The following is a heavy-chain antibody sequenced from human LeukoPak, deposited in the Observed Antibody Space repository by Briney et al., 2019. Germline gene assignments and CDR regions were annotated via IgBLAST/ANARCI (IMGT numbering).Heavy chain of an antibody. V-gene: IGHV1-2*06. CDR1: GYTFTGYY. D-gene: IGHD6-13*01. J-gene: IGHJ6*03. CDR3: ARNGIAAAGSSYYYYYYMDV. Sequence: ASVKVSCKASGYTFTGYYMHWVRQAPGQGLEWMGRINPNSGGTNYAQKFQGRVTMTRDTSISTAYMELSRLRSDDTAVYYCARNGIAAAGSSYYYYYYMDVWGKGTTVTVSS. CDR2: INPNSGGT.